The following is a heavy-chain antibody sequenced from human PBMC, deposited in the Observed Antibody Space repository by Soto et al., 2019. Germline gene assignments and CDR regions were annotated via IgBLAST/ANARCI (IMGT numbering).Heavy chain of an antibody. D-gene: IGHD3-9*01. V-gene: IGHV4-59*08. CDR2: IYDSGST. CDR1: GGPISSYY. CDR3: ASHGSLYDILAGYYIYNYYYMDV. Sequence: QVQLQESGPGLVKPSETLSLTCTVSGGPISSYYWSCIRQPPGKGLEWIGYIYDSGSTNYNPSLKSRVTITVDTSKQQFSLRLSSVTAADTAVYYCASHGSLYDILAGYYIYNYYYMDVWGKGTTVTVSS. J-gene: IGHJ6*03.